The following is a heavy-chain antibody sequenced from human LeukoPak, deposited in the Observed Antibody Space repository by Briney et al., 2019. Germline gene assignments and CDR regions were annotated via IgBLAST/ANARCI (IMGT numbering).Heavy chain of an antibody. V-gene: IGHV3-74*01. J-gene: IGHJ4*02. D-gene: IGHD3-16*01. CDR2: IKNDGSSA. CDR1: GFSFSSYW. CDR3: AREHVLAEFFDY. Sequence: GASLRLSCAASGFSFSSYWMHWVRHTPGKGLVWISRIKNDGSSASYADSVKGRLTISRDNAKSMLFLQINSLSAEDTAVYYCAREHVLAEFFDYWGRGTLVTVSS.